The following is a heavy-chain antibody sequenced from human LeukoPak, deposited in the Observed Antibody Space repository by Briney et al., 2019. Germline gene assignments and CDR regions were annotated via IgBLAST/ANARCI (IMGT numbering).Heavy chain of an antibody. J-gene: IGHJ6*03. CDR3: ARGYGDYGYYYYYYMDA. CDR2: INWNGGST. CDR1: GFTFDDYG. Sequence: RPGGSLRLSCAASGFTFDDYGMSWVRQAPGKGLEWVSGINWNGGSTGYADSVKGRFTISRDNAKNSLYLQMNSLRAEDTALYYCARGYGDYGYYYYYYMDAWGKGTTVTVSS. D-gene: IGHD4-17*01. V-gene: IGHV3-20*04.